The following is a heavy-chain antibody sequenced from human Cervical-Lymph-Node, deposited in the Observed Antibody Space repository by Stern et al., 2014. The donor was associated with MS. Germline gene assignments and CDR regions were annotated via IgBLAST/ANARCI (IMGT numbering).Heavy chain of an antibody. CDR3: ARDVGLDH. Sequence: VQLLESGPGLVKPAETLSLTCSVSGVSISLYYWSWVRQAPGKGLEWIGYIYYSGSTTYNPSLKSRVTMSVDTSMNQFSLKLSSVTAADTAVYYCARDVGLDHWGQGTLVTVSS. CDR2: IYYSGST. J-gene: IGHJ4*02. V-gene: IGHV4-59*01. D-gene: IGHD1-26*01. CDR1: GVSISLYY.